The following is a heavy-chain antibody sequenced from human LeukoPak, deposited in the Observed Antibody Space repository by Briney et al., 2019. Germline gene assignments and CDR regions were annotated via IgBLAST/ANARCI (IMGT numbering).Heavy chain of an antibody. CDR1: GYTFTSYD. CDR3: ARVAHLYCSSTSCYTALGY. CDR2: MNPNSGNT. V-gene: IGHV1-8*03. Sequence: ASVKVSCKASGYTFTSYDINWVRQATGQGLEWMGWMNPNSGNTGYAQKFQGRVTITRNTSISTAYMELSSLRSEDTAVYYCARVAHLYCSSTSCYTALGYWGQGTLVTVSS. J-gene: IGHJ4*02. D-gene: IGHD2-2*02.